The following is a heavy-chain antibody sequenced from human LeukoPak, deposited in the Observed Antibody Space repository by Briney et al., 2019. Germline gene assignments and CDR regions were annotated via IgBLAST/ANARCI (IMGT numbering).Heavy chain of an antibody. D-gene: IGHD6-13*01. CDR3: ARRPRIAAATGWFDP. CDR1: GGSISSSSYY. Sequence: SETLSLTCTVSGGSISSSSYYWGWIRQPPGKGLEWIGSIYYSGSSYYNPSLKSRVTISVDTSKNQFSLKLSSVTAADTAVYYCARRPRIAAATGWFDPWGQGTLVTVSS. CDR2: IYYSGSS. J-gene: IGHJ5*02. V-gene: IGHV4-39*01.